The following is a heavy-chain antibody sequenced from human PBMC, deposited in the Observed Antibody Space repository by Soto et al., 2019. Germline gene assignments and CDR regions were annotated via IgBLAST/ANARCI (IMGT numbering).Heavy chain of an antibody. V-gene: IGHV4-34*01. J-gene: IGHJ3*02. Sequence: QVQLQQWGAGLLKPSETLSLTCAVYGGSFSGYYWSWIRQPPGKGLEWMGEINHSGSTNYNPSITSRVTISVDTSKNQFSLKLSSVTAADTAVYYCYGIYITVGYSGYEDAFDIWGQGTMVTVSS. CDR3: YGIYITVGYSGYEDAFDI. D-gene: IGHD5-12*01. CDR1: GGSFSGYY. CDR2: INHSGST.